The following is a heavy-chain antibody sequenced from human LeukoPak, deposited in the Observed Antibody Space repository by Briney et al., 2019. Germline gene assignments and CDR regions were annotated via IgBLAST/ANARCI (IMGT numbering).Heavy chain of an antibody. D-gene: IGHD6-13*01. CDR2: ISWNSGSI. CDR3: ARDRDSSSFFGY. J-gene: IGHJ4*02. Sequence: GRSLRLSCAASGFTFDDYAMHWVRQAPGKGLEWVSGISWNSGSIGYADSVKGRFTISRDNAKNSLYLQMNSLRAEDTALYYCARDRDSSSFFGYWGQGTLVTVSS. CDR1: GFTFDDYA. V-gene: IGHV3-9*01.